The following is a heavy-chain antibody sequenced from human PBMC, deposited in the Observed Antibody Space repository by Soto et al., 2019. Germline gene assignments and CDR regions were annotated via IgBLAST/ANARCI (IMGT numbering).Heavy chain of an antibody. Sequence: VGSLRLPCAASGFTFSSHAISCGRQAPGKGLEWVSAISGSGGSTYYADSVKGRFTISRDNSKNTLYLQMNSLRAEDTAVYYCAKDHPPYTMVRGVNWGPYFDNCGQGTLVTVS. CDR2: ISGSGGST. CDR1: GFTFSSHA. J-gene: IGHJ4*02. D-gene: IGHD3-10*01. CDR3: AKDHPPYTMVRGVNWGPYFDN. V-gene: IGHV3-23*01.